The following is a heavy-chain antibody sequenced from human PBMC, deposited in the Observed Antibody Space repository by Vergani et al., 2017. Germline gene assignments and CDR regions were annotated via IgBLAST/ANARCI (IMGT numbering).Heavy chain of an antibody. J-gene: IGHJ4*02. CDR1: GGTSSSYA. V-gene: IGHV7-4-1*02. D-gene: IGHD4-17*01. CDR2: INTNTGNP. Sequence: QVQLVQPGAEVKKPGSSVKVPCKAPGGTSSSYAMNWGRQAPGQGLEWMGWINTNTGNPTYAQGFTGRFVVSLDTSVSTAYLQISSLKAEDTAVYYCARTSVYGDYMGYWGQGTLVTVSS. CDR3: ARTSVYGDYMGY.